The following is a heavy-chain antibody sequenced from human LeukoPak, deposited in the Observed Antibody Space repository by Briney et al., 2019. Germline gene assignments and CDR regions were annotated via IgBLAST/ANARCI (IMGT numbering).Heavy chain of an antibody. J-gene: IGHJ4*02. Sequence: GGSLRLSCAASGFTFSSYSMNWVRQAPGKGLAWVSSISSSSSYIYYADSVKGRFTISRDNAKNSLYLQMNSLRAEDTAVYYCARDRKYDSSGYYHYWGQGTLVTVSS. CDR1: GFTFSSYS. CDR2: ISSSSSYI. D-gene: IGHD3-22*01. CDR3: ARDRKYDSSGYYHY. V-gene: IGHV3-21*01.